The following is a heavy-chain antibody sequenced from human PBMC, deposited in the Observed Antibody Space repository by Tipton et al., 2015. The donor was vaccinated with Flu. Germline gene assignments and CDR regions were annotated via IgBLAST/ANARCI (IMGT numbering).Heavy chain of an antibody. Sequence: TLSLTCSVSGGSISSYYWSWIRQSPGKGLEWIGYISYSGSTNYNPSLKSRVTISVDTSKNQFSLNLTSVTAADTAVYYCARLPRHYGDYPLDYWGPGIMVTVSS. J-gene: IGHJ4*01. CDR3: ARLPRHYGDYPLDY. V-gene: IGHV4-59*12. CDR2: ISYSGST. CDR1: GGSISSYY. D-gene: IGHD4-17*01.